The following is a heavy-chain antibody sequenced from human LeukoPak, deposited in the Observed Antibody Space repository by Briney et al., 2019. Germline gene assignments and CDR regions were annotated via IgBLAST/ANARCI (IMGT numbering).Heavy chain of an antibody. CDR3: ARGEMATIEDAFDI. V-gene: IGHV4-59*01. CDR1: GGSISPYY. J-gene: IGHJ3*02. D-gene: IGHD5-24*01. CDR2: VYYSGST. Sequence: SETLSLTCTVPGGSISPYYWSWIRQPPGKGLEWIGYVYYSGSTDYNPSLKSRVTISVDTSKNQFSLKLSSVTAADTAVYYCARGEMATIEDAFDIWGQGTMVTVSS.